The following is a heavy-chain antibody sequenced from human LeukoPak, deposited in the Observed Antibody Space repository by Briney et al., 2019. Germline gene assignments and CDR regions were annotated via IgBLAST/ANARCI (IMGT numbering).Heavy chain of an antibody. J-gene: IGHJ5*02. Sequence: GGSLRLSCAASGFTFDDYAMHWVRQAPGKGLEWVSGISWNSGSIGYADSVKGRFTISRDNAKNSLYLQMNSLRAEDTALYYRAKGQTTVNPAGVAPNWFDPWGPGNLVNVPS. D-gene: IGHD4-17*01. CDR3: AKGQTTVNPAGVAPNWFDP. CDR1: GFTFDDYA. V-gene: IGHV3-9*01. CDR2: ISWNSGSI.